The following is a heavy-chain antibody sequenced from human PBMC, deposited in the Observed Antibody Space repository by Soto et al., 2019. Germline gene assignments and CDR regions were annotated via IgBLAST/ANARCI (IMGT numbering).Heavy chain of an antibody. V-gene: IGHV1-2*02. CDR1: RCVWKDCN. CDR2: MNPNVGTT. CDR3: VRALTGAYCTSTSCYSEDY. D-gene: IGHD2-2*02. J-gene: IGHJ4*02. Sequence: VKVSWSPSRCVWKDCNTHWLPEPPRRGLEWMGWMNPNVGTTSYAQKFQGRVTMTRDTSISTAYMDVSSLTSDDTAIYYCVRALTGAYCTSTSCYSEDYGGQGTLVTVS.